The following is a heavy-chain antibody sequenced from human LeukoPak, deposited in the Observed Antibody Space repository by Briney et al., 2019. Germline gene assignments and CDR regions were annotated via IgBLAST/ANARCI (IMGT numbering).Heavy chain of an antibody. D-gene: IGHD3-3*01. J-gene: IGHJ4*02. Sequence: GGSLRLSCVVSGFTLSRCAMTWVRQAPGKGLEWVSAISGSGGKTYYADSVKGRFTISRDNSKNTLYLQMNSLKGEDTAVYYCAKDEYDDFWSGPEYWGRGTLVAVSS. V-gene: IGHV3-23*01. CDR3: AKDEYDDFWSGPEY. CDR1: GFTLSRCA. CDR2: ISGSGGKT.